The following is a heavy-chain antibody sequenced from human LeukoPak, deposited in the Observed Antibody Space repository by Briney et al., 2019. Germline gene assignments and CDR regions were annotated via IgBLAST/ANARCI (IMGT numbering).Heavy chain of an antibody. CDR3: AKDISSGSGWYYFDY. CDR2: ISWNSGSI. V-gene: IGHV3-9*01. J-gene: IGHJ4*02. Sequence: PGGSLRLSCAASGFTFDDYAMHWVRQAPGKGLEWVSGISWNSGSIGYADSVKGRFTISRDNAKNSLYLQMNSLRAEDTALYYCAKDISSGSGWYYFDYWGQGTLVTVSS. CDR1: GFTFDDYA. D-gene: IGHD6-19*01.